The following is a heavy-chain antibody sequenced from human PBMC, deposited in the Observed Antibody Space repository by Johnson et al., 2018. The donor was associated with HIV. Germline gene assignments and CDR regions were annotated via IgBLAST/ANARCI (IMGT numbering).Heavy chain of an antibody. CDR3: ARERGGELPDAFDI. CDR2: IYSGGST. V-gene: IGHV3-53*01. J-gene: IGHJ3*02. Sequence: VQLVESGGGLIQPGGSLRLSCAASGFTVSSNYMSWVRQAPGKGLEWVSVIYSGGSTYYADSVKGRFTISRDNSTNTLYLQMNSLGAEDTAGYYCARERGGELPDAFDIWGQGTMVTVSS. CDR1: GFTVSSNY. D-gene: IGHD1-26*01.